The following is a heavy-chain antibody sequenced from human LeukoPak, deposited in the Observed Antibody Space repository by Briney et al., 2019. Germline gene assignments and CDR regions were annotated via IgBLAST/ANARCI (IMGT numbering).Heavy chain of an antibody. V-gene: IGHV3-21*01. CDR3: ARGPTAMVTFFDY. D-gene: IGHD5-18*01. Sequence: TGGSLRLSCAASGFSFLSYGMHWVRQAPGKGLEWVSSISSSSSYIYYADSVKGRFTISRDNAKNSLYLQMNSLRAEDTAVYYCARGPTAMVTFFDYWGQGTLVTVSS. J-gene: IGHJ4*02. CDR1: GFSFLSYG. CDR2: ISSSSSYI.